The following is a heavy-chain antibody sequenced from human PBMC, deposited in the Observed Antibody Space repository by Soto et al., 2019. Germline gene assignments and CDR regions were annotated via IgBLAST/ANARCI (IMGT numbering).Heavy chain of an antibody. V-gene: IGHV2-70*04. CDR1: GFSLSTSGMR. CDR2: IDWDDDK. CDR3: ARIALYSGYDY. D-gene: IGHD5-12*01. J-gene: IGHJ4*02. Sequence: SGPTLVNPTQPLTLTCTFSGFSLSTSGMRVSWIRQPPGKALEWLARIDWDDDKFYSTSLKTRLTISKDTSKNQVVLTMTNMDPVDTATYYCARIALYSGYDYWGQGTLVTVSS.